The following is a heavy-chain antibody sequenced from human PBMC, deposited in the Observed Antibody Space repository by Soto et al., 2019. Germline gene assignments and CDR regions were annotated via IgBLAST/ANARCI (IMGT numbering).Heavy chain of an antibody. CDR3: ASMMIAVAGSAA. V-gene: IGHV3-11*01. CDR1: GSTFSDYY. CDR2: ISSSGSTI. D-gene: IGHD6-19*01. Sequence: PGGSLRLSCAASGSTFSDYYMSWIRQAPGKGLEWVSYISSSGSTIYYADSVKGRFTISRDNAKNSLYLQMNSLRAEDTAVYYCASMMIAVAGSAAWGQGTMVTVSS. J-gene: IGHJ3*01.